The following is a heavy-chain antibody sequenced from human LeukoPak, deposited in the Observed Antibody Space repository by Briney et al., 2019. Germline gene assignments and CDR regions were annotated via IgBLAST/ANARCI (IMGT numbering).Heavy chain of an antibody. CDR1: GFTFSSCS. V-gene: IGHV3-21*04. CDR2: ISSSYI. Sequence: GGSLRLSCAASGFTFSSCSMNWVRQAPGKGLEWVSSISSSYIYYADSVKGRFTISRDNAKNTLYLQMNSLRAEDTAVYYCAKDYTHYYDSSGYLTGHDYWGQGTLVTVSS. J-gene: IGHJ4*02. D-gene: IGHD3-22*01. CDR3: AKDYTHYYDSSGYLTGHDY.